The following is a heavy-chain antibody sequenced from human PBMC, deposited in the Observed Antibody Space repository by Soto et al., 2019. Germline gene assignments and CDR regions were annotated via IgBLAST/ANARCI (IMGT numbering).Heavy chain of an antibody. CDR1: GATVNSGDYY. V-gene: IGHV4-31*03. CDR3: ARGREYVSTSGYYWYLDL. J-gene: IGHJ2*01. CDR2: IFYTGGS. Sequence: QVQLQESGPGLVKPSQTLSLTCTVSGATVNSGDYYWTWVRQHPGRGLEWIGYIFYTGGSIHNPSLVSRVTMSIHTSENQFSLKLNSVTAADTALYYCARGREYVSTSGYYWYLDLWGRGTLVTVSS. D-gene: IGHD6-6*01.